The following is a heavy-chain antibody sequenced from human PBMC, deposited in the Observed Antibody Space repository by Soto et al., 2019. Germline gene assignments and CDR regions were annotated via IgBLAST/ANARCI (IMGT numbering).Heavy chain of an antibody. CDR1: GFTFSSYS. D-gene: IGHD6-19*01. CDR2: ISSSSSYI. CDR3: ARGHGAFVAVAGTWY. J-gene: IGHJ4*02. Sequence: EVQLVESGGGLVKPGGSLRLSCAASGFTFSSYSMNWVRQAPGKGLEWVSSISSSSSYIYYADSVKGRFTISRDNAKNSLYLQMNSLRAEDTAVYYCARGHGAFVAVAGTWYWGQGTLVTVSS. V-gene: IGHV3-21*01.